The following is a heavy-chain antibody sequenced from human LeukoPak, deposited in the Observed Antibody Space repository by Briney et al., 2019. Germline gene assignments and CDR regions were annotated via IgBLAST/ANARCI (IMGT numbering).Heavy chain of an antibody. Sequence: GGSLRLSCAASGFTFSSYAMHWVRQAPGKGLEWVVVISYDGRNKYYADSVKGRFTISRDNSKNTLDLQMNSLRPEDTAVYYCAREAVAFDIWGQGTMVTVSS. J-gene: IGHJ3*02. CDR2: ISYDGRNK. V-gene: IGHV3-30*04. CDR3: AREAVAFDI. CDR1: GFTFSSYA.